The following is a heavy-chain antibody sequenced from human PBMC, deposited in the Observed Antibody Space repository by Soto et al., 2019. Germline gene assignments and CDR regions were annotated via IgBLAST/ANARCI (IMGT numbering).Heavy chain of an antibody. D-gene: IGHD2-15*01. J-gene: IGHJ5*02. Sequence: QVQLVQFGAEVKKPGASVKVSCKASGYTFTGYYMHWVRQAPGQGLEWMGWINPNSGGTNYAQKFQGWVTMTRDTSISTAYMELSRLRSDDTAVYYCARGGDLYCSGGSCYSWFDPWGQGTLVTVSS. CDR1: GYTFTGYY. CDR3: ARGGDLYCSGGSCYSWFDP. CDR2: INPNSGGT. V-gene: IGHV1-2*04.